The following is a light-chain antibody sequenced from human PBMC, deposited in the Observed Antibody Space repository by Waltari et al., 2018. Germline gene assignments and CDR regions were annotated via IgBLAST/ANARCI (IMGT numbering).Light chain of an antibody. CDR1: ALPKQN. V-gene: IGLV3-25*03. CDR2: KDN. CDR3: QSADSSGTLKWF. J-gene: IGLJ2*01. Sequence: SSELTQPPSLSVSPGQTARITCSGDALPKQNTYWYQQKSGQAPLLMIYKDNQRPSGVPERFSGSKSGTTVTLTVSGVQAEDEADYYCQSADSSGTLKWFFGGGTKLTVL.